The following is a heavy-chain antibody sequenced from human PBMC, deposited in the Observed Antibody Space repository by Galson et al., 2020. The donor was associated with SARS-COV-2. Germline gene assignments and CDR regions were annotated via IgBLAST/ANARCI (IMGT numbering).Heavy chain of an antibody. V-gene: IGHV1-24*01. CDR2: FDPEDGAT. D-gene: IGHD6-13*01. J-gene: IGHJ6*02. CDR1: GYTLTELS. CDR3: ATALSSWFSSYYYYGMDV. Sequence: ASVKVSCKVSGYTLTELSMHWVRQAPGKGLEWMGGFDPEDGATIYAQKFQGRVTMTEDTSTDTAYMELSSLRSEDTAVYYCATALSSWFSSYYYYGMDVWGQGTTVTVSS.